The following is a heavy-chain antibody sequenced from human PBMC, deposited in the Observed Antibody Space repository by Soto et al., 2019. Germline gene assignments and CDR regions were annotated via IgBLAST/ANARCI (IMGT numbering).Heavy chain of an antibody. CDR2: ISGSGGST. D-gene: IGHD3-10*01. V-gene: IGHV3-23*01. CDR3: AKRFLYYYYGMDV. CDR1: GFTFSSYA. J-gene: IGHJ6*02. Sequence: LRLSCAASGFTFSSYAMSWVRQAPGKGLEWVSAISGSGGSTYYADSVKGRFTISRDNSKNTLYLQMNSLRAEDTAVYYCAKRFLYYYYGMDVWGQGTTVTVSS.